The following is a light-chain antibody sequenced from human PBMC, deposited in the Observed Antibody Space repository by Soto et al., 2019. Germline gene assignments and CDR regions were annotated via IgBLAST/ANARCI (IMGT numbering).Light chain of an antibody. Sequence: EIVLTQSPATVSLSPGERATLSCRASQSVCSYLVWFQKKPGQAPRLLIYDASKRATGIPGRFSGSGSGTDFPLTISILEPEEFAVYYCQQRRIWPLTFGPGTKVDVK. CDR2: DAS. V-gene: IGKV3-11*01. CDR3: QQRRIWPLT. CDR1: QSVCSY. J-gene: IGKJ3*01.